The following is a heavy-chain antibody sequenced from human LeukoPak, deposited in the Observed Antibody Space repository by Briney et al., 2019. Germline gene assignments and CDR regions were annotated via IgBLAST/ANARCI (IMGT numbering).Heavy chain of an antibody. Sequence: RGSLRLSCAASGFTFDDYAMHWVRQAPGKGLEWVSLISGDGGSTYYADSVKGRFTISRDNSKNSLYLQMNSLRTEDIALYYCAKIGSANFDYWGQGTLVTVSS. CDR1: GFTFDDYA. V-gene: IGHV3-43*02. D-gene: IGHD6-19*01. CDR2: ISGDGGST. J-gene: IGHJ4*02. CDR3: AKIGSANFDY.